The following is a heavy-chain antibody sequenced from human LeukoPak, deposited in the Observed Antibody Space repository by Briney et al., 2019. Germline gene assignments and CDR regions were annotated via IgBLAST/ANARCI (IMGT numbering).Heavy chain of an antibody. Sequence: GGSLRLSCAASGFTFSRFAMHWVRQAPGKGLEWVAVMSYGGSTEYYADSVKGRFTISRDNSKNTLYLQMNSLRAEDTAVYYCATTPPNHCYPSGGFYPDYWGQGTLVTVSS. D-gene: IGHD3-22*01. J-gene: IGHJ4*02. V-gene: IGHV3-30-3*01. CDR3: ATTPPNHCYPSGGFYPDY. CDR1: GFTFSRFA. CDR2: MSYGGSTE.